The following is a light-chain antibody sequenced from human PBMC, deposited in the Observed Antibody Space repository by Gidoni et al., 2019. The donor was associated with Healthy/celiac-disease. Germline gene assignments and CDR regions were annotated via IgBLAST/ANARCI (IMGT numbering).Light chain of an antibody. V-gene: IGLV3-19*01. CDR2: GKN. Sequence: SSELTQDPAVSVALGQTVRITCQGDSLRSYYASWYQQKPGQAPVLVIYGKNNRPSGIPDRFSGSSSGNTASLTITGAQAEDEADYYCNSRGSSGNGVFGTGTKVTVL. CDR1: SLRSYY. J-gene: IGLJ1*01. CDR3: NSRGSSGNGV.